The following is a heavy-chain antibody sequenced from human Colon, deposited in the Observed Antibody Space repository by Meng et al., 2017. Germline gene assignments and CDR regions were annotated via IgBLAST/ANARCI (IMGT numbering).Heavy chain of an antibody. V-gene: IGHV7-4-1*02. J-gene: IGHJ6*01. CDR2: INTNTGTP. CDR3: ARGGYYQSRGIYYGMDV. CDR1: GYTFTTYT. Sequence: GESLKISCKASGYTFTTYTLNWVRQAPGQGLERMGWINTNTGTPTYAQGFSGRFVFSLDTSISSSSLQISRLKAEDTAVYYCARGGYYQSRGIYYGMDVWGQGNTVTGYS. D-gene: IGHD3-22*01.